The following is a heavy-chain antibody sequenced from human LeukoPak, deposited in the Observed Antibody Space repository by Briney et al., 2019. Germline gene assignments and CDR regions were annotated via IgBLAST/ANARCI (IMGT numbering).Heavy chain of an antibody. CDR1: GFTFSSYA. J-gene: IGHJ2*01. V-gene: IGHV3-64*01. Sequence: GGSLRLSCAASGFTFSSYAMHWVRQAPGKGLEYVSAISSNGGSTYYANSVKGRFTISRDNSKNTLYLQMGSLRAEDMAVYYCARDEGEYSSGWYGWYFDLWGRGTLVTVSS. CDR2: ISSNGGST. CDR3: ARDEGEYSSGWYGWYFDL. D-gene: IGHD6-19*01.